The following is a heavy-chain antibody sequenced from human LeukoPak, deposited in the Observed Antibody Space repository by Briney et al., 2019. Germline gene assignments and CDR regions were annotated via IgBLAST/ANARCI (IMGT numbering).Heavy chain of an antibody. CDR3: ARGEDSSSRGDNWFDP. J-gene: IGHJ5*02. Sequence: ASVKVSCKASGYTFTGYYMHWVRQAPGQGLEWMGWINPNSGGTNYAQKFQGRVTMTRDMSTSTVYMEVSSLRSEDTAVYYCARGEDSSSRGDNWFDPWGQGTLVTVSS. CDR1: GYTFTGYY. V-gene: IGHV1-2*02. D-gene: IGHD6-6*01. CDR2: INPNSGGT.